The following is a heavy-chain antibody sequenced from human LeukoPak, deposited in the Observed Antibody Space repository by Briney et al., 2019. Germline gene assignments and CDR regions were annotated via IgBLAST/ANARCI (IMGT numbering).Heavy chain of an antibody. V-gene: IGHV3-53*01. J-gene: IGHJ4*02. D-gene: IGHD3-22*01. CDR1: GLTVSTNY. Sequence: GGSLRLSCAASGLTVSTNYMTWVRQAPGKGLEWVSIIHSGGSTYYADSLKGRFTISRDNYKNTLYIQMNSLRGEDTAMYYCARDLDYFDSSGSHRRRNYFDYWGQGTLVTVSS. CDR2: IHSGGST. CDR3: ARDLDYFDSSGSHRRRNYFDY.